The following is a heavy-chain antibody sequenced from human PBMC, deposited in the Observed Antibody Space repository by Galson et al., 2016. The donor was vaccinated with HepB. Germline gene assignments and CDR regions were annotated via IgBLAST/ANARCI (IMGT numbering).Heavy chain of an antibody. CDR1: GFTFTNFA. V-gene: IGHV3-30-3*01. D-gene: IGHD4-11*01. CDR2: ISFDGNNK. Sequence: SLRLSCAASGFTFTNFAMHWVRQAPGKGLEWVALISFDGNNKYHADSVKGRFTISRDNSNNTLSLQMNSLRPEDTAVYYCVRIRYINPALVYDGLEVWGKGTTVTVSS. J-gene: IGHJ6*04. CDR3: VRIRYINPALVYDGLEV.